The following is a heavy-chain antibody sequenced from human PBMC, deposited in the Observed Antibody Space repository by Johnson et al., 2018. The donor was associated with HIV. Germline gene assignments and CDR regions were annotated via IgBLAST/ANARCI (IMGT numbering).Heavy chain of an antibody. CDR1: GFTVSSNY. V-gene: IGHV3-53*01. D-gene: IGHD3-10*01. CDR3: AKALRIFGSGVKEAFDI. J-gene: IGHJ3*02. CDR2: IRYSGDTT. Sequence: VQLVESGGGLIQPGGSLRLSCAASGFTVSSNYMSWFRQAPGKGLEWVSSIRYSGDTTYYADSVKDRFTISRDNSKNTLYLQMNSLRAEDTAVYYCAKALRIFGSGVKEAFDIWGQGTMVTVSS.